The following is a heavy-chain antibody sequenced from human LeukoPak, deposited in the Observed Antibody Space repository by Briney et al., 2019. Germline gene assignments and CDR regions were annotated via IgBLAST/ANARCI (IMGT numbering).Heavy chain of an antibody. CDR1: GFTFSSYS. Sequence: GGSLRLSCAASGFTFSSYSMNWVRQAPGKGLEWVSSISSSSSYIYYADSVKGRFTISRDNAKNSLYLQMNSLRAEDTAVYYCARGGGGYCTNGVCYIAYYYYMDVWGKGTTVTVSS. D-gene: IGHD2-8*01. J-gene: IGHJ6*03. CDR2: ISSSSSYI. CDR3: ARGGGGYCTNGVCYIAYYYYMDV. V-gene: IGHV3-21*01.